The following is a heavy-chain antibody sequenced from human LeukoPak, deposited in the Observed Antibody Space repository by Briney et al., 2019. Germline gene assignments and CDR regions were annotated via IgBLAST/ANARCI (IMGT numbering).Heavy chain of an antibody. V-gene: IGHV3-21*01. CDR1: GFTFSSYT. J-gene: IGHJ3*02. Sequence: GGSLRLSCAASGFTFSSYTMNWVRQAPGKGLEWVSSISSSSYIYYADSVKGRFSISRDNAKNSLYLQMNSLRAEDTAVYYCARAKRNGFDIWGQGTMVTVSS. CDR2: ISSSSYI. CDR3: ARAKRNGFDI.